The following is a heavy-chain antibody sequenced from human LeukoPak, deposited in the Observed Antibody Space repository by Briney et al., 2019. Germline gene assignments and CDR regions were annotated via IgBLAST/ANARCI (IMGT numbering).Heavy chain of an antibody. J-gene: IGHJ1*01. CDR2: ISSTSTYI. D-gene: IGHD6-19*01. Sequence: GGSLRLSCAASGFTFSDYSMNWVRQAPGKGLDWVSSISSTSTYILYADSVKDRFTISRDNARNSLYLQMNSLRAEDTAVYYCARFETVAAKPIEHWGPGTLVTVSS. CDR3: ARFETVAAKPIEH. V-gene: IGHV3-21*01. CDR1: GFTFSDYS.